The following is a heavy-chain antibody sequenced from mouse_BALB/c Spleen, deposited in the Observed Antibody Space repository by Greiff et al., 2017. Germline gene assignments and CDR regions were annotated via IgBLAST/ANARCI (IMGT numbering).Heavy chain of an antibody. CDR3: ARRGGNDLYYVDY. Sequence: VQLQQSGAELARPGASVKLSCKASGYTFTSYWMQWVKQRPGQGLEWIGAIYPGDGDTRYTQKFKGKATLTADKSSSTAYMQLSSLASEDSAVYYCARRGGNDLYYVDYGGQGTTLTVSS. V-gene: IGHV1-87*01. D-gene: IGHD2-2*01. J-gene: IGHJ2*01. CDR2: IYPGDGDT. CDR1: GYTFTSYW.